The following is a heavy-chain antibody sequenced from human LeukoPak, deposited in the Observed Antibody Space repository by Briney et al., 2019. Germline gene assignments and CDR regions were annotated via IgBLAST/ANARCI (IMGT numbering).Heavy chain of an antibody. D-gene: IGHD3-9*01. V-gene: IGHV4-34*01. J-gene: IGHJ6*02. Sequence: SETLSLTCAVYGGSFSGYYWSWIRRPPGKGLEWIGEINHSGSTNYNPSLKSRVTISVDTSKNQFSLKLSSVTAADTAVYYCARASHNDILTGYPRGRPQSYYYYGMDVWGQGTTVTVSS. CDR1: GGSFSGYY. CDR3: ARASHNDILTGYPRGRPQSYYYYGMDV. CDR2: INHSGST.